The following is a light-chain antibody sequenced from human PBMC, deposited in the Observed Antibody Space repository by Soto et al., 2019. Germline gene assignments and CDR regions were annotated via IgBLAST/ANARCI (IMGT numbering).Light chain of an antibody. CDR2: WAS. J-gene: IGKJ1*01. V-gene: IGKV4-1*01. CDR3: QQYYSTPWT. CDR1: QSVLNSSNNKNY. Sequence: DIVMTQSPDSLAVSLGERATINGKSSQSVLNSSNNKNYLAWYQQKSGQPPKLLIYWASTRESGVPDRFSGSGSGTDFTLTISSLQAEDVAVYYCQQYYSTPWTFGQGTKVEVK.